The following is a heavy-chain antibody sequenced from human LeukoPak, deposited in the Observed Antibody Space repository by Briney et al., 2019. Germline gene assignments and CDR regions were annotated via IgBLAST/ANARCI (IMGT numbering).Heavy chain of an antibody. D-gene: IGHD2-8*01. CDR2: SGSGSNT. Sequence: GGSLRLSCAASGFTFSNYAMSWVRQAPGKGLEWVISGSGSNTYYADSVKGRFTISRDNAKNSLYLQMNSLRAEDTAVYYCARALEDIVLMVYALDVWGKGTTVTVSS. CDR1: GFTFSNYA. CDR3: ARALEDIVLMVYALDV. V-gene: IGHV3-21*01. J-gene: IGHJ6*04.